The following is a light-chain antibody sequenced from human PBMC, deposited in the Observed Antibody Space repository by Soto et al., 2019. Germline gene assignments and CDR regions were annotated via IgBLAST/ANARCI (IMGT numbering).Light chain of an antibody. Sequence: DFQMTQSPSTLSASVGDRVAITCRASQSLNNWLAWYQQKPGKAPKLLIYEASNLQSGVPSRFSGSGSGTEFILTISSLQPDDFATYYCQQYNSYSYTFGQGTKVDIK. CDR2: EAS. V-gene: IGKV1-5*03. CDR3: QQYNSYSYT. CDR1: QSLNNW. J-gene: IGKJ2*01.